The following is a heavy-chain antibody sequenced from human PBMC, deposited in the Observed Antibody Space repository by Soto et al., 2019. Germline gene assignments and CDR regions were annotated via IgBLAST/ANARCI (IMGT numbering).Heavy chain of an antibody. D-gene: IGHD6-6*01. CDR3: ARSYSSSYGVDY. CDR2: ISSSSSYI. J-gene: IGHJ4*02. V-gene: IGHV3-21*01. CDR1: GFTFSSYS. Sequence: GGSLRLSCAASGFTFSSYSMNWVRQAPGKGLEWVSSISSSSSYIYYADSVKGRFTISRDNAKNSLYLQMNSLRAEDTAVYYCARSYSSSYGVDYWGQGTLVTVSS.